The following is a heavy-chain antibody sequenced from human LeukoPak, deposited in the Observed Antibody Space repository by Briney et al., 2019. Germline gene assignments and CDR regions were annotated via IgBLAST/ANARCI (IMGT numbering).Heavy chain of an antibody. J-gene: IGHJ5*02. CDR1: GDSMSRRDYY. CDR3: ARWSSDWENNYFDP. D-gene: IGHD6-19*01. V-gene: IGHV4-30-4*08. Sequence: SQTLSLTCTVSGDSMSRRDYYWSWIRQSPGKGLEWIGYVYHSGSAYYNPSLKSRATISIDTSNNRFSLRLTSATAADTAVYYCARWSSDWENNYFDPWGQGILVTVSS. CDR2: VYHSGSA.